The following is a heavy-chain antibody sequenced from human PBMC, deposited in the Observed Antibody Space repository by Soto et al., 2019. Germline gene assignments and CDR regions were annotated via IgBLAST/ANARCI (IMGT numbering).Heavy chain of an antibody. CDR3: ARLYYGSGTPSTGMDV. D-gene: IGHD3-10*01. Sequence: QVQLVQSGAEVKKPGSSVKVSCKASGGTFSSYAISWVRQAPGQGLEWMGGIIPIFGTANYAQKFQGRVTITADESTSTAYIELSSLRSEDTAVYYCARLYYGSGTPSTGMDVWGQGTTVTVSS. V-gene: IGHV1-69*01. CDR2: IIPIFGTA. CDR1: GGTFSSYA. J-gene: IGHJ6*02.